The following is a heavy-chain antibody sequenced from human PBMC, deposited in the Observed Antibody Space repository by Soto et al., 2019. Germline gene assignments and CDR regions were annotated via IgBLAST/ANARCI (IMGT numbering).Heavy chain of an antibody. CDR1: GFTFSSYG. Sequence: QVQLVESGGDVVQPGRSLRLSCAASGFTFSSYGMHWVRQAPGKGLEWVAVISYDGSVKYYADSVKGRFTISRDNSKNTLYLQMNSLRAEDTAVYYCAGEVASGYWGQGTLVTASS. CDR2: ISYDGSVK. D-gene: IGHD2-21*01. V-gene: IGHV3-30*03. J-gene: IGHJ4*02. CDR3: AGEVASGY.